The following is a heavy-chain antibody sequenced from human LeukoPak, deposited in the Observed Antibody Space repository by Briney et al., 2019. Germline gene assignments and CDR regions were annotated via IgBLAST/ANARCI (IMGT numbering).Heavy chain of an antibody. D-gene: IGHD3-10*01. Sequence: PSETLSLTCTVSGDSISKNYWTWIRQPPGKGLEWIGYNHYSGSTNYSPSLKGRVTISVVTSKNQFSLKLSSVTAADTAVYYCARLHMVRGLTVFDYWGQGTLVTVSS. V-gene: IGHV4-59*01. CDR2: NHYSGST. CDR3: ARLHMVRGLTVFDY. J-gene: IGHJ4*02. CDR1: GDSISKNY.